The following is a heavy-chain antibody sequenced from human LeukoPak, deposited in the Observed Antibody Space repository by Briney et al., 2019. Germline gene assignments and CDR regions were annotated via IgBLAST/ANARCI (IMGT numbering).Heavy chain of an antibody. CDR1: RFNVNNYW. D-gene: IGHD3-22*01. CDR3: ARDPYYDSSGYCDY. Sequence: GGSLRLSCAASRFNVNNYWMHWVRQAPGKGLVWVSRINEDGRVTSYAGSVRGRFTISRDSVENTLHLQMNSLRAEDTAVYYCARDPYYDSSGYCDYWGQGTLVTVSS. V-gene: IGHV3-74*01. J-gene: IGHJ4*02. CDR2: INEDGRVT.